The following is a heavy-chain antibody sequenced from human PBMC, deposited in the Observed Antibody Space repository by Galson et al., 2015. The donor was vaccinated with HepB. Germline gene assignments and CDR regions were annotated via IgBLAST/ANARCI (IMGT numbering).Heavy chain of an antibody. CDR1: GFTVSSNY. Sequence: SLRLSCAASGFTVSSNYMSWVRQAPGKGLEWVSVIYSGGSTYYADSVKGRFTISRHNSKNTLYLQMNSLKASDTAMYYCARHSGDSGDYWGQGTLVTVSS. D-gene: IGHD7-27*01. CDR2: IYSGGST. V-gene: IGHV3-53*01. CDR3: ARHSGDSGDY. J-gene: IGHJ4*02.